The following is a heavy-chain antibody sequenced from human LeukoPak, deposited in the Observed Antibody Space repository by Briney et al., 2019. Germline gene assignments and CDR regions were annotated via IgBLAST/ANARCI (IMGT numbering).Heavy chain of an antibody. CDR1: GFTFSSYA. D-gene: IGHD5-12*01. CDR3: AKAPTLVATIQYYFDY. J-gene: IGHJ4*02. CDR2: ISGSGGST. V-gene: IGHV3-23*01. Sequence: PGGSLRLSCAASGFTFSSYAMSWVRQAPGKGLERVSAISGSGGSTYYADSVKGRFTISRDNSKNTLYLQMNSLRAEDTAVYYCAKAPTLVATIQYYFDYWGQGTLVTVSS.